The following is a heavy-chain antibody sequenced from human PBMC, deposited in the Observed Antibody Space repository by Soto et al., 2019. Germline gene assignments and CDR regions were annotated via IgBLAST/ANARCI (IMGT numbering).Heavy chain of an antibody. V-gene: IGHV1-18*01. J-gene: IGHJ6*02. D-gene: IGHD3-22*01. CDR3: ARDTYYYDSSGYSQDYYGMDV. CDR1: GYTFTSYG. Sequence: QVQLVQSGAEVKKPGASVKVSCKASGYTFTSYGISWVRQAPGQGLEWMGWISAYNGNTNYAQKLQGRVTMTTDTSTRTAYMELRSLRSDDTAVYYCARDTYYYDSSGYSQDYYGMDVWGQGTTVTVSS. CDR2: ISAYNGNT.